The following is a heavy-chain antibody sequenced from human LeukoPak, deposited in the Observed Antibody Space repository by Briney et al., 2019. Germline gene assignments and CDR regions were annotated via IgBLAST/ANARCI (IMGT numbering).Heavy chain of an antibody. Sequence: PSETLSLTCSVSDGSISSYYWSWIRQPPGRGLEWIGYIYYSGSTNYNPSLKSRVTISVDTSKNLCSLKLSSVTAADTAVFYCARHLSDHYDSSGYYFDSWGQGTLVTVSS. CDR2: IYYSGST. CDR3: ARHLSDHYDSSGYYFDS. J-gene: IGHJ4*02. D-gene: IGHD3-22*01. CDR1: DGSISSYY. V-gene: IGHV4-59*08.